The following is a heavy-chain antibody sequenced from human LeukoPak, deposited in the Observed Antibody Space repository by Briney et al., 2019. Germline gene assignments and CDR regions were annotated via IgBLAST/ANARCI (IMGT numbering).Heavy chain of an antibody. V-gene: IGHV4-38-2*02. D-gene: IGHD2-2*01. Sequence: SETLSLTCTVSGYSISSGYYWGRIRQPPGKGLEWMGSTYHSGSTYYNPSLKSRVTISVDTSKNQFSLKLSSVTAADTAVYYCARHEYQLLGDAFDIWGQGTVVTVSS. CDR1: GYSISSGYY. J-gene: IGHJ3*02. CDR3: ARHEYQLLGDAFDI. CDR2: TYHSGST.